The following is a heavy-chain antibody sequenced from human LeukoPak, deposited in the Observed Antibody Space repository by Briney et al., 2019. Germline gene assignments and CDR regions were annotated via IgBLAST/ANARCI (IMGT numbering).Heavy chain of an antibody. CDR2: IYPGDSDT. CDR1: GYSFTSYW. D-gene: IGHD3-9*01. Sequence: GESLKISCKGSGYSFTSYWIGWVRQMPGKGLEWMGIIYPGDSDTIYSPSFQGQVTISADKSISTAYLQWSSLKASDTAMYYCARHRLPGYDILTGGPTSYYYYYMDVWGKGTTVTISS. J-gene: IGHJ6*03. CDR3: ARHRLPGYDILTGGPTSYYYYYMDV. V-gene: IGHV5-51*01.